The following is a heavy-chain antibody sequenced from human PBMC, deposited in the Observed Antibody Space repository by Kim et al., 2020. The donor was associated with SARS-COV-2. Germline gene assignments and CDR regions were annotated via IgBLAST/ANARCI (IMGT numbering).Heavy chain of an antibody. Sequence: SETLSLTCTVSGGSISSSSYYWGWIRQPPGKGLEWIGSIYYTGSTYYNPSLKSRVTISVDTSKNQFSLKLSSVTAADTAVYYCARLGSIGYCSGCSCLNWFDPWGKGTLVPVSS. V-gene: IGHV4-39*01. CDR2: IYYTGST. CDR3: ARLGSIGYCSGCSCLNWFDP. J-gene: IGHJ5*02. D-gene: IGHD2-15*01. CDR1: GGSISSSSYY.